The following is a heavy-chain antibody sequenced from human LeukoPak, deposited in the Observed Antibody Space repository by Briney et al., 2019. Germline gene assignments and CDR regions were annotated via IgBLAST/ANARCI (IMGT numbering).Heavy chain of an antibody. D-gene: IGHD6-19*01. CDR2: INPNSGGT. V-gene: IGHV1-2*02. CDR1: GYTFTGYY. J-gene: IGHJ4*02. Sequence: ASVKVSCKASGYTFTGYYMHWVRQAPGQGLEWMGWINPNSGGTNYAQKFQGRVTMTRDTSISTAYMELSRLRSDGTAVYYCARGSYSSGWYGDYWGQGTLVTVSS. CDR3: ARGSYSSGWYGDY.